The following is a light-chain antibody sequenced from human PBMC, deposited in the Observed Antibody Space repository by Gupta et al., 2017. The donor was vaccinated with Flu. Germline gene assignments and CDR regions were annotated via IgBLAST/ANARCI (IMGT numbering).Light chain of an antibody. CDR1: EDINTY. CDR3: LQTYIMPAT. J-gene: IGKJ2*01. CDR2: SAS. Sequence: IQMTQSPSPLYASLGDRISITCRASEDINTYLNWYQQRPGESPKLLIYSASILQGGVPSKFSGSGSGTDFTLTITNVQPGDFATYYCLQTYIMPATFGWGTKL. V-gene: IGKV1-39*01.